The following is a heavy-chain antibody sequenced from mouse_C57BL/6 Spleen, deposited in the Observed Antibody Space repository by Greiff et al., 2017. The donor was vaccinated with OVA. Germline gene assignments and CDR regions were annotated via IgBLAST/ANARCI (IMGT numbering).Heavy chain of an antibody. CDR1: GFTFSSYA. D-gene: IGHD1-1*01. CDR3: AILRSSWFAY. CDR2: ISDGGSYT. V-gene: IGHV5-4*01. J-gene: IGHJ3*01. Sequence: DVQLVESGGGLVKPGGSLKLSCAASGFTFSSYAMSWVRQTPEKRLEWVATISDGGSYTYYPDNVKGRFTISRDNAKNNLYLQMSHLKSEDTAMYYCAILRSSWFAYWGQGTLVTVSA.